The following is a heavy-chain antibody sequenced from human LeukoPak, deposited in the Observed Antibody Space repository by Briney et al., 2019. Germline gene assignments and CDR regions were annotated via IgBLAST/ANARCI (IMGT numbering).Heavy chain of an antibody. V-gene: IGHV4-59*12. CDR1: FISCCF. J-gene: IGHJ4*02. D-gene: IGHD3-10*01. CDR3: AGYYGSGQWDN. Sequence: FISCCFWWGSQKPPEKLEERIGYTYNSGSSSYSPSFKSRVTISTDTPRNQFFLRLTSVTAADTAVYYCAGYYGSGQWDNWGQGTLVTVSS. CDR2: TYNSGSS.